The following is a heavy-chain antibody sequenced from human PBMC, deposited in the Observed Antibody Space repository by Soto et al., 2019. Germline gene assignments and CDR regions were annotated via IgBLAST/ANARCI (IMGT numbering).Heavy chain of an antibody. Sequence: EVQLLESGGGLVQPGGSLRLSCAASGFTFSSYAMSWVRQAPGKGLERVSAISGSGGSTYYADSVKGRFTISRENSKNTLYLQMNSLRAEDTAVYYCASLDGICGVVIYYCGMDVWGQGTTVTVSS. CDR2: ISGSGGST. CDR1: GFTFSSYA. D-gene: IGHD3-3*01. CDR3: ASLDGICGVVIYYCGMDV. V-gene: IGHV3-23*01. J-gene: IGHJ6*02.